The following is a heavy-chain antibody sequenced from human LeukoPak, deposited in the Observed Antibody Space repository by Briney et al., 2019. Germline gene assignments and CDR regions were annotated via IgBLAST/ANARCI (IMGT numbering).Heavy chain of an antibody. V-gene: IGHV3-20*04. Sequence: PGGSLRLSCAASGFTFDDYGMSWVRQPPGMGLEWVSGTNWNGGITTYADSVKGRFTISRDNAKNSLYLQMNGLRGEDTAVYYCAKGPGARGHFNWFDPWGQGTLVTVSS. CDR3: AKGPGARGHFNWFDP. D-gene: IGHD5-12*01. J-gene: IGHJ5*02. CDR2: TNWNGGIT. CDR1: GFTFDDYG.